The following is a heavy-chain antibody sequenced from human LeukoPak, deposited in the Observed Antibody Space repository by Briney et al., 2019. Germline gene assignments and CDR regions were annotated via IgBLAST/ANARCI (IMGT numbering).Heavy chain of an antibody. J-gene: IGHJ5*02. D-gene: IGHD3-10*01. Sequence: SETLSLTCTVSGGSISNSRYYWVWIRQPPGRGLEWIGSIYYSGTTYYNPSLMSRVTISVDTSKNQLSLRLTSVTAADTAVYYCARNFYGSGSSGFDPWGQGTLVTVSS. CDR3: ARNFYGSGSSGFDP. V-gene: IGHV4-39*07. CDR2: IYYSGTT. CDR1: GGSISNSRYY.